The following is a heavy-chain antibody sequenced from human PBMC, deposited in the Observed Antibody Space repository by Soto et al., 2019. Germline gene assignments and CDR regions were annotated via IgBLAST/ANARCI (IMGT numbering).Heavy chain of an antibody. CDR2: IDSDDGKT. V-gene: IGHV3-23*01. CDR1: GFTFSSYA. Sequence: VHLLESGGGLIQPGGSLRLSCVASGFTFSSYAMNWVRQGPGTGLEWVAVIDSDDGKTYYANAVKGRFSISRDNSKNTLFLHMNSLRVEDTATCYCVKAGYTSGLLWGQGTLVTV. J-gene: IGHJ4*02. D-gene: IGHD6-25*01. CDR3: VKAGYTSGLL.